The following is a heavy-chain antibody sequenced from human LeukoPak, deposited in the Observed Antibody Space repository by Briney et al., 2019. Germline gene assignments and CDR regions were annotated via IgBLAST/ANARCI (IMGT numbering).Heavy chain of an antibody. Sequence: GGSLRLSCAASGVTFSSHEMNWVRQTPGKGLEWVAYIGTSGSAMYYADSVKGRFTISRDNARDSLYLQMNSLRAEDTAVYYCAREVKTASGTWWFDAWGQGTLVTVSS. CDR3: AREVKTASGTWWFDA. CDR2: IGTSGSAM. CDR1: GVTFSSHE. J-gene: IGHJ5*02. D-gene: IGHD6-13*01. V-gene: IGHV3-48*03.